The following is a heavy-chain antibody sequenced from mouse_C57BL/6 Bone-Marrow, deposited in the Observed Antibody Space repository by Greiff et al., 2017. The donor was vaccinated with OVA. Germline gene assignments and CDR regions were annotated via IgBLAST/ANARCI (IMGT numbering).Heavy chain of an antibody. CDR2: INPSTGGT. J-gene: IGHJ4*01. D-gene: IGHD2-3*01. Sequence: EVQRVESGPELVKPGASVKISCKASGYSFTGYYMNWVKQSPEKSLEWIGEINPSTGGTTYNQKFKAKATLTVDKSSSKAYMQLKSLTSEDSAVYYCARNDGYPFYAMDYWGQGTSVTVSS. CDR3: ARNDGYPFYAMDY. V-gene: IGHV1-42*01. CDR1: GYSFTGYY.